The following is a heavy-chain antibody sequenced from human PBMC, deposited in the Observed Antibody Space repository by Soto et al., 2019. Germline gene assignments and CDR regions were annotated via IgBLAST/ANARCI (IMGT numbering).Heavy chain of an antibody. V-gene: IGHV3-23*01. CDR2: IGGSGSST. D-gene: IGHD6-13*01. CDR3: TRHLISAAAAFDY. Sequence: PGGSLRLSCVASGFTFRSYAMGWVRQAPGRGLEWVSGIGGSGSSTFYADSVKGRCAISRDNSKNTLYLHLSSLRDEDTAIYYCTRHLISAAAAFDYWGQGTLVTVSS. J-gene: IGHJ4*02. CDR1: GFTFRSYA.